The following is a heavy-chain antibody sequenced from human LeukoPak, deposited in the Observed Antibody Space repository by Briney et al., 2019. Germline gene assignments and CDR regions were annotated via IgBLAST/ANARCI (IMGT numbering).Heavy chain of an antibody. Sequence: PSETLSLTCAVYGGSFSGYYWSWIRQPPGKGLEWIGEINHSGSTNYNPSLKSRVTIPVDTSKNQFSLKLSSVTAADTAVYYCARDRVTGYCSGGSCYRFDPWGQGTLVTVSS. D-gene: IGHD2-15*01. V-gene: IGHV4-34*01. CDR1: GGSFSGYY. CDR3: ARDRVTGYCSGGSCYRFDP. J-gene: IGHJ5*02. CDR2: INHSGST.